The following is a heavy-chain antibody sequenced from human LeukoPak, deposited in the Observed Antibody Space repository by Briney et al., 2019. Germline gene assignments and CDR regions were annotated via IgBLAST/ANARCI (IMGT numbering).Heavy chain of an antibody. D-gene: IGHD3-10*02. CDR3: AELGITMIGGV. CDR1: GFSFGTSA. V-gene: IGHV3-23*01. CDR2: ISGSRGST. Sequence: GGSLRLSCAASGFSFGTSAMSWVRQAPGKGLEWVSSISGSRGSTWYADSVKGRFTISRDNAKNSLYLQMNSLRAEDTAVYYCAELGITMIGGVWGKGTTVTISS. J-gene: IGHJ6*04.